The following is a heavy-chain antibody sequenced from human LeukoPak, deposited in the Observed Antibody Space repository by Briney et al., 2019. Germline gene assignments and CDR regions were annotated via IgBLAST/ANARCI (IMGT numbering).Heavy chain of an antibody. CDR1: GGSISSYY. V-gene: IGHV4-59*01. J-gene: IGHJ4*02. CDR2: IYYSGST. D-gene: IGHD3-22*01. CDR3: ASAENYYDSSGYYTPFDY. Sequence: SETPSLTCTVSGGSISSYYWSWIRQPPGKGLEWIGYIYYSGSTNYNPSLKSRVTISVDTSKNQFSLKLSSVTAADTAVYYCASAENYYDSSGYYTPFDYWGQGTLVTVSS.